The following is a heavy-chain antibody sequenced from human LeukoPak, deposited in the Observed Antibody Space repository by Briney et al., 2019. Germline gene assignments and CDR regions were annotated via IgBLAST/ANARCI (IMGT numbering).Heavy chain of an antibody. CDR3: ARELPPVVTYYFDY. V-gene: IGHV3-33*01. CDR2: IWYDGSNK. J-gene: IGHJ4*02. CDR1: GFTFRSHG. D-gene: IGHD3-22*01. Sequence: GGSLRLSCAASGFTFRSHGMHWVRQAPGKGLEWVAVIWYDGSNKYYADSVKGRFTISRDNSKNTLYLQMNSLRAEDTAVYYCARELPPVVTYYFDYWGQGTLVTVSS.